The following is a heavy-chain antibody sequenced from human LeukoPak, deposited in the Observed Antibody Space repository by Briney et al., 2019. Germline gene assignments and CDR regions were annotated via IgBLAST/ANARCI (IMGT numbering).Heavy chain of an antibody. CDR1: GFTFSSYA. V-gene: IGHV3-30-3*01. CDR3: ARGLITMIVVD. J-gene: IGHJ4*02. D-gene: IGHD3-22*01. CDR2: ISYDGSNK. Sequence: PGGSLRLSCAASGFTFSSYAMHWVRQAPGKGLEWVAVISYDGSNKYYADSVKGRFTISRDNSKNTLYLQMNSLRAEDTAVYYCARGLITMIVVDWGQGTLVIVSS.